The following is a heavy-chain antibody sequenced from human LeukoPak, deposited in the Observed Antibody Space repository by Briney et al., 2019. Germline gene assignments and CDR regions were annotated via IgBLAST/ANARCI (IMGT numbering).Heavy chain of an antibody. CDR1: GFTFSSYA. D-gene: IGHD2-15*01. J-gene: IGHJ4*02. CDR3: SKHDGYCSGGSCFLFDY. V-gene: IGHV3-23*01. Sequence: PGGSLRLSCAASGFTFSSYAMSWVRQAPGKGLEWVSAISGSGGSTYYADSVKSRFTISRDNSENTLYLQMNSLRAEDTAVYYCSKHDGYCSGGSCFLFDYCGQGTLVTVSS. CDR2: ISGSGGST.